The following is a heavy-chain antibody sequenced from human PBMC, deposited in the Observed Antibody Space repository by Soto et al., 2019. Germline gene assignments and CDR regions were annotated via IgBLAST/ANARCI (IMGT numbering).Heavy chain of an antibody. CDR1: GFTFSSYA. Sequence: EVQLLESGGGLVQPGGSLRLSCAASGFTFSSYAMSWVRQAPGKGLEWVSAISGSGGSTYYADSVKGPFTISRDNSKNTLYLQMNSLRAEDTAVYYCAKAPFSGYDFLGYWGQGTLVTVSS. D-gene: IGHD5-12*01. V-gene: IGHV3-23*01. J-gene: IGHJ4*02. CDR3: AKAPFSGYDFLGY. CDR2: ISGSGGST.